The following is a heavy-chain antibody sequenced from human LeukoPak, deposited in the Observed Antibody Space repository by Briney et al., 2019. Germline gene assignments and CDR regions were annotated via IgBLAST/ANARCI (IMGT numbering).Heavy chain of an antibody. J-gene: IGHJ5*02. CDR3: ARGEPHYYYDSSGYYYP. Sequence: PSETLSLTCAVYGGSFSGYYWSWIRQPPGKGLEWIGEINHSGSTNYNPSLKSRVTTSVDTSKNQFSLKLSSVTAADTAVYYCARGEPHYYYDSSGYYYPWGQGTLVTVSS. CDR1: GGSFSGYY. CDR2: INHSGST. V-gene: IGHV4-34*01. D-gene: IGHD3-22*01.